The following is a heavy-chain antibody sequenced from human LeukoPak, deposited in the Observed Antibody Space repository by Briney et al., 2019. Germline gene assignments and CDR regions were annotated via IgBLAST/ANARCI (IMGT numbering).Heavy chain of an antibody. J-gene: IGHJ4*02. V-gene: IGHV3-74*01. CDR1: GFTFSSYW. CDR3: ARDRYSYGYDY. CDR2: INSDGSST. Sequence: GGSLRLSCAASGFTFSSYWMHWVRQAPGKGLVWVSRINSDGSSTSYADSVKGRFTISRDNAKDTLYLQMNSLRAEDTAVYYCARDRYSYGYDYWGQGTLVTVSS. D-gene: IGHD5-18*01.